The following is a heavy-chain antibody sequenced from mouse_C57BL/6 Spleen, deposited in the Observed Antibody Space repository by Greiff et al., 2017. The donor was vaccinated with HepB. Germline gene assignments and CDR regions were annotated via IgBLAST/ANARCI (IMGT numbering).Heavy chain of an antibody. J-gene: IGHJ4*01. D-gene: IGHD2-2*01. CDR1: GFTFSDYG. CDR2: ISSGSSTI. Sequence: EVKVVESGGGLVKPGGSLKLSCAASGFTFSDYGMHWVRQAPEKGLEWVAYISSGSSTIYYADTVKGRFTITRDNAKNTLFMQITSLRSEDTAMYYCARYPYAYVAMDYWGQGTSVTVSS. CDR3: ARYPYAYVAMDY. V-gene: IGHV5-17*01.